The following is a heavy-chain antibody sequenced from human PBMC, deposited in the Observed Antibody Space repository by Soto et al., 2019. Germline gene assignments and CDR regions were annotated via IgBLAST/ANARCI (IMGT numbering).Heavy chain of an antibody. CDR2: INAGNGNT. V-gene: IGHV1-3*01. Sequence: QVPLVQSGAEVKKPGASVKVSCKASGYTFTSYAMHWVRQAPGQRLEWMGWINAGNGNTKYSQKFQGRVTITRDTSASTAYMELSSLRSEDTAVYYCASQGYCSGGSCYDAFDIWGQGTMVTVSS. CDR3: ASQGYCSGGSCYDAFDI. CDR1: GYTFTSYA. D-gene: IGHD2-15*01. J-gene: IGHJ3*02.